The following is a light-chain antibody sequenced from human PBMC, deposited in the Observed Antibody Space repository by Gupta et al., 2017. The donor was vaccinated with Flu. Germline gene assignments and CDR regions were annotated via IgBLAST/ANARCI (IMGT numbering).Light chain of an antibody. V-gene: IGKV3-11*01. CDR3: HQRSNWPLT. CDR1: QSVSTS. Sequence: EIVLTQSPATLSLSPGERATLSCRASQSVSTSLAWFQQKPGQAPRLLIYDALKRATGVPARFIGSGSGADFTLTITSLEPEDFAVYYSHQRSNWPLTFGGGTNVELK. J-gene: IGKJ4*01. CDR2: DAL.